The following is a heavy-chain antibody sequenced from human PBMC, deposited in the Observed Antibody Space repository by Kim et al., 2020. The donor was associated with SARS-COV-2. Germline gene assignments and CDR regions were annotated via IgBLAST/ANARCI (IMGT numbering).Heavy chain of an antibody. CDR2: IYYSGST. J-gene: IGHJ6*02. CDR1: GGSISSSSYY. D-gene: IGHD3-10*01. V-gene: IGHV4-39*01. CDR3: ARHGPNNLWFGELFPYYYYRMDV. Sequence: SETLSLTCTVSGGSISSSSYYWGWIRQPPGKGLEWIGSIYYSGSTYYNPSLKSRVTISVDTSKNQFSLKLSSVTAADTAVYYCARHGPNNLWFGELFPYYYYRMDVWGQGTTVTVSS.